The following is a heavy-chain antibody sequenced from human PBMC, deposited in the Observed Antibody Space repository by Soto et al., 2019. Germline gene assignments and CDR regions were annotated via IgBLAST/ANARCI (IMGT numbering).Heavy chain of an antibody. CDR3: ARPWDWGSLGS. J-gene: IGHJ5*02. V-gene: IGHV4-59*08. CDR2: IYYSGSI. Sequence: QVQLQESGPGLVKPSETLSLTCTVSGDSISSDYWSWIRQPPGKGLEWIGFIYYSGSINYNPSLARRVAISVDTSKNQFSLKLTSVPAADTAVYYCARPWDWGSLGSWGQGTLVTVSS. CDR1: GDSISSDY. D-gene: IGHD3-16*01.